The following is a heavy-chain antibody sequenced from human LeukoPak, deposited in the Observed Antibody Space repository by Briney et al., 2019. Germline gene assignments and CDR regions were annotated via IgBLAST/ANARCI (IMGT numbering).Heavy chain of an antibody. CDR2: IYYSGST. CDR1: GGSISSGDYY. Sequence: PSETLSLTCTVSGGSISSGDYYWSWIRQPPGKGLEWIGYIYYSGSTYYNPSLKSRVTISVDTSKNQFSLKLSSVTAADTAVYYCAREGLGDYVWGSYRHNWFDPWGQGTLVTVSS. D-gene: IGHD3-16*02. V-gene: IGHV4-30-4*01. J-gene: IGHJ5*02. CDR3: AREGLGDYVWGSYRHNWFDP.